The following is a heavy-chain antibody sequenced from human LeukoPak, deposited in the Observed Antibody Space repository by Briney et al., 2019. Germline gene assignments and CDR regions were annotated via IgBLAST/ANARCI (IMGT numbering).Heavy chain of an antibody. J-gene: IGHJ4*02. CDR2: IDYSSSHI. D-gene: IGHD2-2*02. V-gene: IGHV3-21*01. Sequence: GGSLRLSCAASGFTFSRHSMNWVRQTPGKGLEWVSSIDYSSSHIYYADSVKGRFTISRANAKNSLYLQMHSLRAEDTAVYYCARVYCTSTTCYRVHFDYWGQGTLVTVSS. CDR3: ARVYCTSTTCYRVHFDY. CDR1: GFTFSRHS.